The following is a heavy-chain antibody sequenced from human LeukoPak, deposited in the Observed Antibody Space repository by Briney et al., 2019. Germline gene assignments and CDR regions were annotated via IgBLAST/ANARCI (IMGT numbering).Heavy chain of an antibody. CDR3: ARALDTSSSGYQAFEE. Sequence: PGGSLRLSCSASGFTFSNYWMSWVRQAPGKGLEWVANIKQDESEKYYVYSVKGRFTISAANAKSSLYLQMNSLRAEDTAVYYCARALDTSSSGYQAFEEWGQGTLVTVSS. J-gene: IGHJ4*02. CDR1: GFTFSNYW. D-gene: IGHD6-25*01. V-gene: IGHV3-7*01. CDR2: IKQDESEK.